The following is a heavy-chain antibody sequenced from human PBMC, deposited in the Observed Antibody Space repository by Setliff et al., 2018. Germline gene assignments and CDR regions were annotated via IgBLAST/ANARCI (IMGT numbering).Heavy chain of an antibody. D-gene: IGHD2-2*01. Sequence: SETLSLTCTVSGASISNRDYHWGWIRQSPGKGLEWIGHMYDSGSTYHNPSLKSRVTISVDTSKNQFSLKLTSVTAADTAVYYCARGHQNWFDPWGQGILVTSPQ. CDR1: GASISNRDYH. J-gene: IGHJ5*02. V-gene: IGHV4-39*07. CDR2: MYDSGST. CDR3: ARGHQNWFDP.